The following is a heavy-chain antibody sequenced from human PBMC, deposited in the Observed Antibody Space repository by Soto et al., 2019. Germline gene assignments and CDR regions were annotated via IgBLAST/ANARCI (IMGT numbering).Heavy chain of an antibody. V-gene: IGHV3-73*01. Sequence: RRLSCAASGFTFSGSAMHWVRQASGKGLEWVGRIRSKANSYATAYAASVKGRFTISRDDAKSEVYLQMNNLRAEDTAVYYCARGGLEPFDYWGQGALVTV. D-gene: IGHD1-1*01. CDR1: GFTFSGSA. CDR3: ARGGLEPFDY. J-gene: IGHJ4*02. CDR2: IRSKANSYAT.